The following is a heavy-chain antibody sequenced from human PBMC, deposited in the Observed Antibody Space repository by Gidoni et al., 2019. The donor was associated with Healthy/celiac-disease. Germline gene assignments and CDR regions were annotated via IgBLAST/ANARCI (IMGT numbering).Heavy chain of an antibody. J-gene: IGHJ3*02. CDR1: GFTFISYG. V-gene: IGHV3-33*01. Sequence: QVQLVESGGGVVQPGRSLRLSCAASGFTFISYGLHWVRQAPGKGLEWVAVIWYDGSNKYYADSVKGRFTISRDNSKNTLYLQMNSLRAEDTAVYYCARDYCSGGSCYSQDAFDIWGQGTMVTVSS. CDR2: IWYDGSNK. CDR3: ARDYCSGGSCYSQDAFDI. D-gene: IGHD2-15*01.